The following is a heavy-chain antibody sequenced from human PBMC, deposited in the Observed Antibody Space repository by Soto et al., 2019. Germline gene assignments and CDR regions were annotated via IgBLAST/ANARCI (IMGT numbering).Heavy chain of an antibody. Sequence: QVQLLESGGGVVQPGRSLTLSFAASGFAFSSYPMHWVRQAPGKGLEWVAIISDDGSNKSYADFVNGRFIISRDNSKNTLNLQITSLRAEDTAMYYCARGPRLRPFDYWGQGPLVTVSS. CDR3: ARGPRLRPFDY. J-gene: IGHJ4*02. V-gene: IGHV3-30-3*01. CDR1: GFAFSSYP. D-gene: IGHD4-17*01. CDR2: ISDDGSNK.